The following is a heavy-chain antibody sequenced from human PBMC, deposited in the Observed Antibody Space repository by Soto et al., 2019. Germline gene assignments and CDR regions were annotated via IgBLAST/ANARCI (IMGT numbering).Heavy chain of an antibody. J-gene: IGHJ6*03. V-gene: IGHV3-11*05. CDR1: GLTISDYY. D-gene: IGHD4-4*01. Sequence: WGSLRLSSAAAGLTISDYYMNWISKATGKGLEWVSCISRNSSCIDYADSVKGRFTISRDNAKNSLYLQMNSLRAEDTALYYCAKDSYSNYFYYYMDVWGKGTTVAVSS. CDR3: AKDSYSNYFYYYMDV. CDR2: ISRNSSCI.